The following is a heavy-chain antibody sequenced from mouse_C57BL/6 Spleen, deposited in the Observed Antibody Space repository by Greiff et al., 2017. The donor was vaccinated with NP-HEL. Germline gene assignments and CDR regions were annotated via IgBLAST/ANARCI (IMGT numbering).Heavy chain of an antibody. V-gene: IGHV14-2*01. J-gene: IGHJ2*01. CDR2: IDPEDGET. CDR3: ASRGGYGNYRVYYVDY. Sequence: EVQLQQSGAELVKPGASVKLSCTASGFNIKDYYMHWVKQRTEQGLEWIGRIDPEDGETKYAPKFQGKATITADTSSTTAYLQLSSLTSGDTAVYYCASRGGYGNYRVYYVDYWGQGTTLTVSS. CDR1: GFNIKDYY. D-gene: IGHD2-1*01.